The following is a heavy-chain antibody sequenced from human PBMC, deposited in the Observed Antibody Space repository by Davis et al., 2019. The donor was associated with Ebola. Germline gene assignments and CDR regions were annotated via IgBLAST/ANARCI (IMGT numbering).Heavy chain of an antibody. CDR3: ARGPLRWVGNWFDP. V-gene: IGHV1-3*01. J-gene: IGHJ5*02. Sequence: ASVKVSCKASGYMFTSYAMHWVRQAPGQRLEWMGWINAGNGNTKYSQKFQGRVTITRDTSASTAYMELSSLRSEDTAVYYCARGPLRWVGNWFDPWGQGTLVTVSS. CDR2: INAGNGNT. CDR1: GYMFTSYA. D-gene: IGHD4-23*01.